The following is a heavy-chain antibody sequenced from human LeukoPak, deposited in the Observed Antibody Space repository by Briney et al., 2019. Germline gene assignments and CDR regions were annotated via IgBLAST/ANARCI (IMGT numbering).Heavy chain of an antibody. CDR1: CASVGSAGYY. V-gene: IGHV4-61*08. Sequence: RPSETLSLICTVSCASVGSAGYYWSWIRQPPGGGLEWIGYIYYISNTNYNPSLKSRVTMSVDPSKNQFSLKLNSVTAADTAVYYCARTQSQSGSYRYYFGYWGQGTLVTVSS. J-gene: IGHJ4*02. CDR3: ARTQSQSGSYRYYFGY. CDR2: IYYISNT. D-gene: IGHD1-26*01.